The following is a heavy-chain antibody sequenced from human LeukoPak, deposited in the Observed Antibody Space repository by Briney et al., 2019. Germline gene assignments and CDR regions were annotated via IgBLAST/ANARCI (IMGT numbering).Heavy chain of an antibody. CDR2: ISNIGSTT. J-gene: IGHJ4*02. V-gene: IGHV3-11*04. D-gene: IGHD3-3*02. CDR3: ASDISNKGFDY. CDR1: GLTLSNYY. Sequence: GGSLRLSCAASGLTLSNYYMSWIRQAPGKGLEWVSYISNIGSTTHHADSVKGRFTISRDNAKNSLYLQMNSLRVEDTAVYYCASDISNKGFDYWGQGTLVTVSS.